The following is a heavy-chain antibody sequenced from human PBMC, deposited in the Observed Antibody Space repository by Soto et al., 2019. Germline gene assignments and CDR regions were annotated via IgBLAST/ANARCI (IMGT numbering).Heavy chain of an antibody. CDR1: GGSISSHY. CDR2: IYYSGST. D-gene: IGHD2-15*01. Sequence: SETLSLTCTVSGGSISSHYWSWIRQPPGKGLEWIGYIYYSGSTNYNPSLKSRVTISVETSKNQFSLKLSSVTAADPAVYYCARDYCSGGSWFFEFVPWGQGTLVTVSS. J-gene: IGHJ5*02. CDR3: ARDYCSGGSWFFEFVP. V-gene: IGHV4-59*11.